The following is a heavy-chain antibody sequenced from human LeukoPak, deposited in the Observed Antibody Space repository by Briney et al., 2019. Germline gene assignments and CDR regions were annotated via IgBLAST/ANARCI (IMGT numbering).Heavy chain of an antibody. J-gene: IGHJ4*02. D-gene: IGHD6-13*01. CDR1: GGSISSSSDY. CDR3: ARFYSSTWTSYFDY. V-gene: IGHV4-39*01. Sequence: SETLSLTCTVSGGSISSSSDYWGWIRQPPGKGLEWIGSIHYSGSTYYTPSLESRVTISADTSENQFSLKLTSVTAADTAVYYCARFYSSTWTSYFDYWGQGTLVTVSS. CDR2: IHYSGST.